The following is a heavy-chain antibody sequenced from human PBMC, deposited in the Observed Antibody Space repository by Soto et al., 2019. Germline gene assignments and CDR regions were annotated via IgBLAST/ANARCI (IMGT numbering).Heavy chain of an antibody. V-gene: IGHV1-18*04. CDR1: GYTFTSYV. CDR2: ISAYNGNT. D-gene: IGHD5-18*01. J-gene: IGHJ6*02. CDR3: ARVGYSYGPDYYYGMDV. Sequence: ASVKVSCKASGYTFTSYVISWVRQAPGQGLEWMGWISAYNGNTNYAQKLQGRVTMTTDTSTSTAYMELRCLRSDDTAVYYCARVGYSYGPDYYYGMDVWGQGTTVTVSS.